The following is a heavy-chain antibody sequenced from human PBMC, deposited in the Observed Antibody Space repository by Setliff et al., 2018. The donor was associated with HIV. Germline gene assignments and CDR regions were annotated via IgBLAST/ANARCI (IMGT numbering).Heavy chain of an antibody. CDR1: GFSFSSYW. CDR3: ARGVRGVVNGMDV. D-gene: IGHD3-10*01. J-gene: IGHJ6*02. CDR2: INTDGSSA. Sequence: GGSLRLSCAASGFSFSSYWMHWVRQAPGKGLVWVSRINTDGSSASYADSVKGRFTISRDNAKNTLYLQMNSLRAEDTAVYYCARGVRGVVNGMDVWGQGTTVTVSS. V-gene: IGHV3-74*01.